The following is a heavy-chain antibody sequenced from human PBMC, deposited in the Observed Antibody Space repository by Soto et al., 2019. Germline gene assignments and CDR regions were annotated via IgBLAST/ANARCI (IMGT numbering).Heavy chain of an antibody. Sequence: EVQLVESGGGLVQPGGSLRLSCAASGFTFSSYEMNWVRQAPGKGLEWVSYISSYSTTIYYADSVKGRFTISRDNAKNSLYLQMNSLRVEDTAVYYCARWLWFGELSYYFDYWGQGTLVTVSS. D-gene: IGHD3-10*01. CDR2: ISSYSTTI. CDR1: GFTFSSYE. J-gene: IGHJ4*02. CDR3: ARWLWFGELSYYFDY. V-gene: IGHV3-48*03.